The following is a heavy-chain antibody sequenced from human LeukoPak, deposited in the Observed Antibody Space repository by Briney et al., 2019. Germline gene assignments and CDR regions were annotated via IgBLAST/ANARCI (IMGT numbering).Heavy chain of an antibody. Sequence: NPSETLSLTCTVSGGSISSSSYYWGWIRQPPGKGLEWIGSIYYSGSTYYNPSLKSRVTISVDTSKNQFSLKLSSVTAAYTAVYYQKTAYEILTGYFTAFDIWGQGTMVTVSS. CDR2: IYYSGST. V-gene: IGHV4-39*03. CDR1: GGSISSSSYY. D-gene: IGHD3-9*01. J-gene: IGHJ3*02. CDR3: KTAYEILTGYFTAFDI.